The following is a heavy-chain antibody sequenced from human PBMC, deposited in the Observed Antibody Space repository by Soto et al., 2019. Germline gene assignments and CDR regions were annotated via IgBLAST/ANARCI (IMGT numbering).Heavy chain of an antibody. CDR3: ARDSYGRGNTDY. V-gene: IGHV3-30*19. D-gene: IGHD5-18*01. CDR1: GFTFSSYG. Sequence: GGSLRLSCAASGFTFSSYGMHWVRQAPGKGLEWVAVISYDGSNKYYADSVKGRFTISRDNSKNTLYLQMNSLRAEDTAVYYCARDSYGRGNTDYWGQGTLVTVSS. CDR2: ISYDGSNK. J-gene: IGHJ4*02.